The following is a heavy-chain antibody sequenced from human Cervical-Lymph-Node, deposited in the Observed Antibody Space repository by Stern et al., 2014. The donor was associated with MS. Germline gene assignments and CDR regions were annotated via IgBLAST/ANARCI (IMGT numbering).Heavy chain of an antibody. CDR3: ARGRQLWDYYFDY. CDR2: IYYSGNT. V-gene: IGHV4-61*01. CDR1: GGSVSGYTYY. D-gene: IGHD5-18*01. J-gene: IGHJ4*02. Sequence: VQLVESGPGLVKPSETLSLTCTVSGGSVSGYTYYWTWIRQPPGKGLEXVGYIYYSGNTNYNPSLESRVTISIDTSKNQFSLKMTSVTAADTAVYYCARGRQLWDYYFDYWGQGTLVTVSS.